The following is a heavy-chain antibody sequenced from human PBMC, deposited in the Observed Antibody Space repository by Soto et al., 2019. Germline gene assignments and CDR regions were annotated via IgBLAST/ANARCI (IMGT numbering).Heavy chain of an antibody. J-gene: IGHJ6*02. D-gene: IGHD4-17*01. Sequence: QVQLVQSGAEVKKPGASVKVSCKASGYTFTSYGISWVRQAPGQGLEWMGWISAYNGNTNYAQKLQGRVTMTTDTSTSTAYMELRSLRSHDTAVYYCARGGDDYGDSYYYYGMDVWGQGTTVTVSS. CDR3: ARGGDDYGDSYYYYGMDV. V-gene: IGHV1-18*01. CDR2: ISAYNGNT. CDR1: GYTFTSYG.